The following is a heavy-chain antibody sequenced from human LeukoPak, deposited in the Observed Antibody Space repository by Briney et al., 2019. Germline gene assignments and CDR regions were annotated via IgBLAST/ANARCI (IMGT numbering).Heavy chain of an antibody. CDR2: IHYSGRT. CDR1: GAFISSSPYY. J-gene: IGHJ4*02. D-gene: IGHD6-19*01. Sequence: SEILSLTCIVSGAFISSSPYYSGWIRLPPGKGLEYIGSIHYSGRTYYNPSLESRVTISVDTSKNQFSLELSSVNAADTAVYYCARPNTSGWRSYFDYWGQGSLVTVSS. V-gene: IGHV4-39*01. CDR3: ARPNTSGWRSYFDY.